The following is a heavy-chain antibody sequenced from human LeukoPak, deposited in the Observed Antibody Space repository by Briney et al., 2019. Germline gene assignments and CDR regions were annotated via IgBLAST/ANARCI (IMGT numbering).Heavy chain of an antibody. J-gene: IGHJ2*01. CDR1: GYSFSDYY. D-gene: IGHD6-19*01. Sequence: ASVTVSCRPYGYSFSDYYLHWVRQAPGQGLEWMGWINPNSGGTNYARKFQGRVTMTRDTSISTASMELSRLKYEDTAVYYCARDSCGGGGCHFCFDLWGRGTLVTVSS. CDR3: ARDSCGGGGCHFCFDL. V-gene: IGHV1-2*02. CDR2: INPNSGGT.